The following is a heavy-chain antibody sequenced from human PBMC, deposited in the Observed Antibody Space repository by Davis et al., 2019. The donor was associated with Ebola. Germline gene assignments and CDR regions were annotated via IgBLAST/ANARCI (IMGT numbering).Heavy chain of an antibody. D-gene: IGHD5-18*01. Sequence: GESLKISCVASGFTFNNFWMTWVRQAPGKGLEWVANIKQDGSEKYYVHSVRGRFTISRDNARNSLYLEMNSLRADDTAVFYCARGDRYTDGYWGMDVWGKGTTVIVSS. CDR1: GFTFNNFW. J-gene: IGHJ6*04. CDR3: ARGDRYTDGYWGMDV. V-gene: IGHV3-7*04. CDR2: IKQDGSEK.